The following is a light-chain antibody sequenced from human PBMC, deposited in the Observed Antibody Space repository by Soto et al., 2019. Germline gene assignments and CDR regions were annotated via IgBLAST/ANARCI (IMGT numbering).Light chain of an antibody. Sequence: EIVLTQSPDTLSLSPGERATLSCRASQSISSTHLVWYQQKPGQAPSLLIFGASSRATGIPERFSGSGSGKEFTLTISGLEREDFAVYYCQQYATSPATFGQGTKVAIK. CDR2: GAS. J-gene: IGKJ1*01. CDR3: QQYATSPAT. V-gene: IGKV3-20*01. CDR1: QSISSTH.